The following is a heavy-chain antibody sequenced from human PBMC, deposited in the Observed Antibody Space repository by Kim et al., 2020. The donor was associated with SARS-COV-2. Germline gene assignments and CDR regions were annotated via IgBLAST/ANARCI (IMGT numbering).Heavy chain of an antibody. D-gene: IGHD3-9*01. CDR2: INHSGST. CDR1: GGSFSGYY. J-gene: IGHJ6*02. Sequence: SETLSLTCAVYGGSFSGYYWSWIRQPPGKGLEWIGEINHSGSTNYNPSLKSRVTISVDTSKNQFSLKLSSVTAADTAVYYWARGNTISHFYYYYDGMDVWGQGTTVTVSS. CDR3: ARGNTISHFYYYYDGMDV. V-gene: IGHV4-34*01.